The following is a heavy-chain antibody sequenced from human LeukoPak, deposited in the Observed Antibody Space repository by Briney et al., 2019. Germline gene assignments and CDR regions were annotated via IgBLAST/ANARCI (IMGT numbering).Heavy chain of an antibody. D-gene: IGHD1-26*01. CDR3: ARAPRIAGAPWPDAFDI. Sequence: GGSLRLSCAASGFIFSSYWMSWVRQAPGKGLEWVSYISSSSSTIYYADSVKGRFTISRDNAKNSLYLQMNSLRAEDTAVYYCARAPRIAGAPWPDAFDIWGQGTMVTVSS. J-gene: IGHJ3*02. CDR1: GFIFSSYW. V-gene: IGHV3-48*04. CDR2: ISSSSSTI.